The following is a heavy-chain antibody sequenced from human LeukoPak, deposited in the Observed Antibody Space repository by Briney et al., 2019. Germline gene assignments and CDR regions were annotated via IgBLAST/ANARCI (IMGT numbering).Heavy chain of an antibody. CDR2: INHSGST. Sequence: SETLSLTCAVYGGSFSGYYWSWIRQPPGKGLEWIGEINHSGSTNYNPSLKSRVTISVDTSKNQFSLKLSSVTVADTAVYYCARDPFLGSYYGMDYWGQGTLVTVSS. D-gene: IGHD1-26*01. V-gene: IGHV4-34*01. J-gene: IGHJ4*02. CDR1: GGSFSGYY. CDR3: ARDPFLGSYYGMDY.